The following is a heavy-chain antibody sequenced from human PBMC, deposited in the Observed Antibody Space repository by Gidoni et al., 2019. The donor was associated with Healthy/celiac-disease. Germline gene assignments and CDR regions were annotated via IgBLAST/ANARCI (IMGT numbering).Heavy chain of an antibody. CDR3: ARDDIVVVPAALNYFDY. J-gene: IGHJ4*02. D-gene: IGHD2-2*01. CDR1: GFTFSSYS. Sequence: EVQLVESGGGLVKPGGSLRLSCAASGFTFSSYSMNWVRQAPGKGLEWVSSISSSSSYIYYADSVKGRFTISRDNAKNSLYLQMNSLRAEDTAVYYCARDDIVVVPAALNYFDYWGQGTLVTVSS. CDR2: ISSSSSYI. V-gene: IGHV3-21*01.